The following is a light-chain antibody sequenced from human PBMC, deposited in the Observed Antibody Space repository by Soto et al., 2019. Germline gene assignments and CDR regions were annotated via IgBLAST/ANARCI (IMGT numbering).Light chain of an antibody. V-gene: IGKV1-39*01. CDR2: AAS. CDR3: QQANSFPLT. CDR1: QSIINY. J-gene: IGKJ4*01. Sequence: IQMTQSPSTLSASVGDRVTVTCRASQSIINYLNWFQQKPGKAPQLLIYAASSLQSGVPLRFSGSGSGTDFTLTISSLQPDDFATYYCQQANSFPLTFGGGTRWIS.